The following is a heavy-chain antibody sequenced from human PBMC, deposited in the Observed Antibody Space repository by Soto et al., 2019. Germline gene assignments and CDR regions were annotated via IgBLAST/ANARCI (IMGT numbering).Heavy chain of an antibody. Sequence: GGSLRLSCAASGFTFSSYAMSWVRQAPGKGLEWVSAISGSGGSTYYADSVKGRLPISRDNSKNTLYLQMNSLRAEDTAVYYCAKVVHCSGGSCYYPPNPLGYWGQGTLVTVSS. J-gene: IGHJ4*02. D-gene: IGHD2-15*01. V-gene: IGHV3-23*01. CDR2: ISGSGGST. CDR1: GFTFSSYA. CDR3: AKVVHCSGGSCYYPPNPLGY.